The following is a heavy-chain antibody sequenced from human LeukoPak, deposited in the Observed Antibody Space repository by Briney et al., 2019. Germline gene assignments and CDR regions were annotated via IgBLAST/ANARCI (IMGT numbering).Heavy chain of an antibody. CDR3: ARVSGVIQIWPQPFGDGMDV. J-gene: IGHJ6*02. V-gene: IGHV3-23*01. Sequence: PGGSLRLSCVASRFTFSSYVMGWVRQAPGKGLECVSAISGSGHKSYYADSVKGRFTVSRDNSRNTLFLQMYSLRAEDTAVYYCARVSGVIQIWPQPFGDGMDVWGQGTTVTVSS. CDR1: RFTFSSYV. CDR2: ISGSGHKS. D-gene: IGHD5-18*01.